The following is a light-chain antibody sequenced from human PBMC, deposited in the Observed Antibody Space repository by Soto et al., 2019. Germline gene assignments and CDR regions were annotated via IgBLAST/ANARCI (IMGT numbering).Light chain of an antibody. CDR2: SAS. V-gene: IGKV1-39*01. CDR3: QHSYGTPRT. CDR1: ASTTNF. Sequence: IQMTQSPSTLSVSXGDRVTIPCRASASTTNFLHGYQQTPGPAPKLXXYSASSLQSGGPSRFSGSGSGTDFTRTITSLQPEDSATYYCQHSYGTPRTFGQGTKVDIK. J-gene: IGKJ1*01.